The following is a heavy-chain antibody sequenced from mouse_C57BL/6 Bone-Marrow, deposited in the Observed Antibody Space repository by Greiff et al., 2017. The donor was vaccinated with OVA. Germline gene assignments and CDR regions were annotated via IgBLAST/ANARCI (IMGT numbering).Heavy chain of an antibody. J-gene: IGHJ1*03. CDR1: GYTFTDYN. Sequence: EVQLQQSGPELVKPGASVKIPCKASGYTFTDYNMDWVKQSHGKSLEWIGDITPNNGGTIYNQKFKGKATLTVDKSSSTAYMELRSLTSEDTAVYYCARDYYGSYWYFDVWGTGTTVTVSS. CDR3: ARDYYGSYWYFDV. D-gene: IGHD1-1*01. V-gene: IGHV1-18*01. CDR2: ITPNNGGT.